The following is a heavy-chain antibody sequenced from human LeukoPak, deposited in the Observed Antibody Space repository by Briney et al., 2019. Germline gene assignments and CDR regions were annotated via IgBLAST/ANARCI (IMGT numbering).Heavy chain of an antibody. D-gene: IGHD3-22*01. CDR1: GFTFNSYA. CDR3: ARAPTPYDSSGYSNA. V-gene: IGHV3-30*04. J-gene: IGHJ5*02. CDR2: ISYDGSNK. Sequence: HPGGSLRLSCAASGFTFNSYAMHWVRQAPGKGLEWVAVISYDGSNKYYADSVKGRFTISRDNSKNTLYLQMNSLRAEDTAVYYCARAPTPYDSSGYSNAWGQGTLVTVSS.